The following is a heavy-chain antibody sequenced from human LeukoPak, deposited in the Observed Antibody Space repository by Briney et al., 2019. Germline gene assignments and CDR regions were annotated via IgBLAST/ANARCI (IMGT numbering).Heavy chain of an antibody. Sequence: ASVKVSCTASGYTFTGYNMHWVRQAPGQGHEWMGWINPNSGGTNNAQKFQGRVTMTRDTYISTAYMELSRLRSDDTAVYYCARDGGPYCSSTSCPLDWFDPWVQGTLVTVSS. CDR3: ARDGGPYCSSTSCPLDWFDP. CDR1: GYTFTGYN. J-gene: IGHJ5*02. CDR2: INPNSGGT. D-gene: IGHD2-2*01. V-gene: IGHV1-2*02.